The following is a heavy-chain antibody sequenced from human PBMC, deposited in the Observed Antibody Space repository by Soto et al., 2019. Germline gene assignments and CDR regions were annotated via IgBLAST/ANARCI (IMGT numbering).Heavy chain of an antibody. CDR1: GVSIGSHDW. V-gene: IGHV4-4*02. CDR2: SHQSGNT. J-gene: IGHJ4*02. CDR3: ATRDTGRVY. D-gene: IGHD5-18*01. Sequence: QVQLQESGPGLVKPSGTLSLTCAVSGVSIGSHDWWTWVRQPPGKGLEWIGESHQSGNTNYNSSLESRGTISLDNSKNPFSLQLSSVTVADTAVYYCATRDTGRVYWGQGTLVTVSS.